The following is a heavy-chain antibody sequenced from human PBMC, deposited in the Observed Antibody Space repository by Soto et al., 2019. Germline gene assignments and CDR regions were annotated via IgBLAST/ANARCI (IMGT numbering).Heavy chain of an antibody. V-gene: IGHV4-39*01. J-gene: IGHJ4*02. Sequence: PSDPRSLTFTVSGGTVTNSICSRGWILHSPGKGMEWIGSVYYRGRSYSKSSVKSRVTISVYTSKHRFSLSLNSVTASDTAVYLWVSHRATVATQAPSEIWGPGAMVNVSS. CDR3: VSHRATVATQAPSEI. CDR1: GGTVTNSICS. CDR2: VYYRGRS. D-gene: IGHD5-12*01.